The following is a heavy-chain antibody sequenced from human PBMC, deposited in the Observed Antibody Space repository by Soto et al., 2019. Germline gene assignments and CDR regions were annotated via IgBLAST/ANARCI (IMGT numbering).Heavy chain of an antibody. CDR3: AIGEWLWTSYFNF. CDR2: IWYDGSAK. D-gene: IGHD3-3*01. CDR1: GFRFASYG. Sequence: GGSLRLSCVASGFRFASYGFHWVRQAPGKGLEWVAFIWYDGSAKYYADSVKGRFTISRDNSKNTLYLQVDSQRVEDTAVYHCAIGEWLWTSYFNFWGKGTLVTVSS. V-gene: IGHV3-30*02. J-gene: IGHJ4*02.